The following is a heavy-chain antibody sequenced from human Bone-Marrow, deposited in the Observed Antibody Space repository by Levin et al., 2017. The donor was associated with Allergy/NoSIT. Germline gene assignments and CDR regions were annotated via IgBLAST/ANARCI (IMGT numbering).Heavy chain of an antibody. CDR3: ARDWDSMVRGVTYYYYGMDV. Sequence: SCAASGFTFSSYEMNWVRQAPGKGLEWVSYISSSGSTIYYADSVKGRFTISRDNAKNSLYLQMNSLRAEDTAVYYCARDWDSMVRGVTYYYYGMDVWGQGTTVTVSS. J-gene: IGHJ6*02. CDR2: ISSSGSTI. V-gene: IGHV3-48*03. D-gene: IGHD3-10*01. CDR1: GFTFSSYE.